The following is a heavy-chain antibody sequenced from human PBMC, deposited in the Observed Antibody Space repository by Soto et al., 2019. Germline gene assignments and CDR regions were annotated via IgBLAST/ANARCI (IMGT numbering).Heavy chain of an antibody. CDR1: GFTFGSYP. D-gene: IGHD6-13*01. V-gene: IGHV3-64*01. Sequence: EVQLVESGGGLVKPGGSLRLSCAASGFTFGSYPMHWVRQAPGKGLEYVSAISTNGDSTFYANYVKGRFTISRNNSKNVLCLQMGMLGADDMGVYYCAEEGMSGPRWVFDYWGQGTLVTACS. CDR2: ISTNGDST. J-gene: IGHJ4*02. CDR3: AEEGMSGPRWVFDY.